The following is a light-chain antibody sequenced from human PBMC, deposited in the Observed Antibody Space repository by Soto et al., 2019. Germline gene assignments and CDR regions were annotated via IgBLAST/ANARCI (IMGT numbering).Light chain of an antibody. J-gene: IGKJ1*01. V-gene: IGKV1-5*01. CDR3: QQYNSYCT. CDR1: QSISSW. CDR2: DAS. Sequence: IQMTHSPSTLSASVRDRVTITCRASQSISSWLAWYQQKPGKAPKLLIYDASSLESGVPSRFSGSGSGTEFTLTISSLQPDDFATYYCQQYNSYCTFGQGTKVDIK.